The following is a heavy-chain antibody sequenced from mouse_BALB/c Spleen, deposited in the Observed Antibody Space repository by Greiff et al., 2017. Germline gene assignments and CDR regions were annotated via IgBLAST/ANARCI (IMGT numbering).Heavy chain of an antibody. CDR1: GFSLTSYG. CDR2: IWAGGST. CDR3: ARESNPYAMDY. V-gene: IGHV2-9*02. J-gene: IGHJ4*01. D-gene: IGHD2-5*01. Sequence: VQLQESGPGLVAPSQSLSITCTVSGFSLTSYGVHWVRQPPGKGLEWLGVIWAGGSTNYNSALMSRLSISKDNSKSQVFLKMNSLQTDDTAMYYCARESNPYAMDYWGQGTSVTVSS.